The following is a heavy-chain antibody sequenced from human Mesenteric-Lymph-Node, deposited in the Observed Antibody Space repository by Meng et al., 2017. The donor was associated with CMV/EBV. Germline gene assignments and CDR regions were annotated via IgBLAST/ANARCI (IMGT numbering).Heavy chain of an antibody. Sequence: SETLSLTCAVSGGSFSGYFWSWIRQSPEKGLEWIGEINHSGTTNYNPSHKSRVTLSVDTSKNQVSLKLNSVTAADTAVYYCARAGSYYYDSSGYYSYWGQGTLVTVSS. CDR3: ARAGSYYYDSSGYYSY. V-gene: IGHV4-34*01. D-gene: IGHD3-22*01. CDR2: INHSGTT. CDR1: GGSFSGYF. J-gene: IGHJ4*02.